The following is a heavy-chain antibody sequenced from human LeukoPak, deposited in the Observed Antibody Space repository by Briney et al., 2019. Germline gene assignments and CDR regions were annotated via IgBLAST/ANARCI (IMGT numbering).Heavy chain of an antibody. Sequence: GGSLRLSCAASGFTVSSNYMSWVRQAPGKGLEWVSVIYSGGSTYYADSVKGRFTISRDNSKNTLYLQMNSLRAEDTAVYYCAKDPGYSGYDSMGYWGQGTLVTVSS. CDR1: GFTVSSNY. J-gene: IGHJ4*02. V-gene: IGHV3-53*05. CDR3: AKDPGYSGYDSMGY. D-gene: IGHD5-12*01. CDR2: IYSGGST.